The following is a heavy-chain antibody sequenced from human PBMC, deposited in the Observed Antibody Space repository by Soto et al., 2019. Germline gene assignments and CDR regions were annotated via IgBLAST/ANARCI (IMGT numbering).Heavy chain of an antibody. J-gene: IGHJ4*02. Sequence: PLETLSHTCTVSGGFSWGWIRQSPDKGLEWIGYIYNSGRYNYNPSLESRLTISIDTSKNQFSLRLASVTAADTAVYYCARTLPNRQLFDSWSQGTLVTSPQ. D-gene: IGHD1-1*01. CDR3: ARTLPNRQLFDS. V-gene: IGHV4-59*01. CDR1: GGFS. CDR2: IYNSGRY.